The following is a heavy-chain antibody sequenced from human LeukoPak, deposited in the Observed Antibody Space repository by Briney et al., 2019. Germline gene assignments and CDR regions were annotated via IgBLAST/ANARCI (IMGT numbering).Heavy chain of an antibody. J-gene: IGHJ4*02. D-gene: IGHD6-19*01. CDR1: GFTFSSYR. V-gene: IGHV3-74*01. CDR3: AREVYSSGWSSFDY. Sequence: GGSLRLSCAASGFTFSSYRMHWVRQAPGKGLVWVSRINSDGSSTIHADSAKGRFTISRDNAKNTLYLQMNSLRAEDTAVYYCAREVYSSGWSSFDYWGQGTLVTVSS. CDR2: INSDGSST.